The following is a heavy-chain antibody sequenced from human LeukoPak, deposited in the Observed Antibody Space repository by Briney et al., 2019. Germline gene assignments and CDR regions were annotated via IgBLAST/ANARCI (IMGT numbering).Heavy chain of an antibody. J-gene: IGHJ4*02. V-gene: IGHV4-4*07. CDR3: VREGRSATDGY. CDR2: TYTSGST. D-gene: IGHD3-16*01. CDR1: GGSISSYY. Sequence: SETLSLTCTVSGGSISSYYWSWLRQPAGKGLEWIGRTYTSGSTNYNPSLKSRVTMSVDTSKNQFSLKLSSVTAADTAVYYCVREGRSATDGYWGQGTLVTVSS.